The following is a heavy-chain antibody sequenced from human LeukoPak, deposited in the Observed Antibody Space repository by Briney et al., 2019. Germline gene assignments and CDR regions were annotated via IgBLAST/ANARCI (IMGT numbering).Heavy chain of an antibody. J-gene: IGHJ5*02. D-gene: IGHD4-11*01. CDR2: INPSGGST. CDR1: GYTFTSYY. Sequence: ASVKVSCKASGYTFTSYYMHWVRQAPGRGLEWMGIINPSGGSTSYAQKFQGRVTMTRDMSTSTVYMELSSLRSEDTAVYYCASQTSNWFDPWGQGTLDTVSS. CDR3: ASQTSNWFDP. V-gene: IGHV1-46*01.